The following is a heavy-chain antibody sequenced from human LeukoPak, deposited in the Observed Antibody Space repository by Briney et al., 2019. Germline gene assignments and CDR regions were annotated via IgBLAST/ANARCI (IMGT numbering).Heavy chain of an antibody. D-gene: IGHD2-15*01. Sequence: SETLSLTCTVSGGSISSYYWSWIRQPPGKGLEWTGYIYYSGSTNYNPSLKSRVTISVDTSKNQFSLKLSSVTAADTAVYYCARGRGCSGGSCYSNWFEPWGQGTLVTVSS. V-gene: IGHV4-59*01. CDR2: IYYSGST. CDR1: GGSISSYY. CDR3: ARGRGCSGGSCYSNWFEP. J-gene: IGHJ5*02.